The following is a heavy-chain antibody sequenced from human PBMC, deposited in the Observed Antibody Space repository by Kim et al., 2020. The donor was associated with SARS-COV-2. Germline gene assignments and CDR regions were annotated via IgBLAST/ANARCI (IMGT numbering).Heavy chain of an antibody. V-gene: IGHV4-39*01. CDR1: GGSISSSSYY. J-gene: IGHJ4*02. CDR2: IYYSGST. CDR3: ARDTYYYGSGSYYNVIGETYYFDY. D-gene: IGHD3-10*01. Sequence: SETLSLTCTVSGGSISSSSYYWGWIRQPPGKGLEWIGSIYYSGSTYYNPSLKSRVTISVDTSKNQFSLKLSSVTAADTAVYYCARDTYYYGSGSYYNVIGETYYFDYWGQGTLVTVSS.